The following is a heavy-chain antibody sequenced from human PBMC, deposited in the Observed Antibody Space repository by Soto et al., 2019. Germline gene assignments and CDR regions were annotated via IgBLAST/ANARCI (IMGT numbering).Heavy chain of an antibody. Sequence: SGPKLVRATETLRLTCTVSGFSLSNGKVGVSWIRQPPGKALEWLAHIFSNDEKSYRTSLKSRLTISEDTSKSQVVLTMTNVDPVDTATYYCARILFGRSVAGGYFYMDVWGKGTTVTVS. CDR2: IFSNDEK. CDR1: GFSLSNGKVG. V-gene: IGHV2-26*01. D-gene: IGHD6-19*01. J-gene: IGHJ6*03. CDR3: ARILFGRSVAGGYFYMDV.